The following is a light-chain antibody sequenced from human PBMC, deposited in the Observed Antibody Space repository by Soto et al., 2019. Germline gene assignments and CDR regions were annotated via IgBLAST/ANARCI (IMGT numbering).Light chain of an antibody. Sequence: QSALTQPPSVSGAPGQRVTISCTGSSSNIGAGYDVHWYQQRPGTGPKLLIFGNINRPSGVPDRFSGSKSGTSASLAITGLQAEDEGDYYCQSYDSTLSDRYVFRTGTKV. V-gene: IGLV1-40*01. CDR2: GNI. CDR1: SSNIGAGYD. CDR3: QSYDSTLSDRYV. J-gene: IGLJ1*01.